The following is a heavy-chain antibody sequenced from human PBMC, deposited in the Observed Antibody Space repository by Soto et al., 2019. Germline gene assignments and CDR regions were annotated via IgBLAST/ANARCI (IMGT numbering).Heavy chain of an antibody. J-gene: IGHJ4*02. V-gene: IGHV4-34*01. Sequence: QVQLQQWGAGLLKPSETLSLTCAVYGGSFSGYYWSWIRQPPGKGLEWIGEINHSGSTNYNPSSRSRVTISLDTSKNQFSLKLSSVTAADTAVYYCASEVEMASKYYFDYWGQGTLVTVSS. CDR1: GGSFSGYY. D-gene: IGHD2-15*01. CDR2: INHSGST. CDR3: ASEVEMASKYYFDY.